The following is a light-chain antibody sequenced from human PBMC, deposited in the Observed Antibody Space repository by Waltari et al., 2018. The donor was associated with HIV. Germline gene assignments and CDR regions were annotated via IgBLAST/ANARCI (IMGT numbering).Light chain of an antibody. CDR2: EVS. V-gene: IGLV2-23*02. Sequence: QSALTQPASVSGSPGQSITIPCTGNSSAVGSYNLVSWYQQHPGKAPKLMIYEVSKRPSGVSNRFSGSKSGNTASLTISGLQAEDEADYYCCSYAGSSTFEVFGGGTKLTVL. J-gene: IGLJ2*01. CDR3: CSYAGSSTFEV. CDR1: SSAVGSYNL.